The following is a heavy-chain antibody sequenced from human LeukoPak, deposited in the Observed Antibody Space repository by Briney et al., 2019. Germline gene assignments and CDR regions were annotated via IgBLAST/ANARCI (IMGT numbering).Heavy chain of an antibody. Sequence: GGSLRLSCAASGFYLLNAWMSWVRQAPGQGLVWVSRINEDGRVTSYAGSVRGRFTISRDSVENTLHQQMNSLRAEDTAVYYCVKDFGGNSDYWGQGTLVTVSS. V-gene: IGHV3-74*01. CDR2: INEDGRVT. D-gene: IGHD4-23*01. CDR3: VKDFGGNSDY. J-gene: IGHJ4*02. CDR1: GFYLLNAW.